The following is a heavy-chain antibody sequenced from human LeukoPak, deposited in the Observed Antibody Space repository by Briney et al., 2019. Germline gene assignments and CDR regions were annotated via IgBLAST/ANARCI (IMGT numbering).Heavy chain of an antibody. V-gene: IGHV3-66*01. D-gene: IGHD3-22*01. J-gene: IGHJ4*02. CDR2: IYSGGST. CDR1: GFTVSSNY. CDR3: ARVSGYYYDSSGYDY. Sequence: AGGSLRLSCAASGFTVSSNYMSWVRQAPGKGLEWVSVIYSGGSTYYADSVKGRFTISRDNSKNTLYLQMNSLRAEDTAVYYCARVSGYYYDSSGYDYWGQGTPVTVSS.